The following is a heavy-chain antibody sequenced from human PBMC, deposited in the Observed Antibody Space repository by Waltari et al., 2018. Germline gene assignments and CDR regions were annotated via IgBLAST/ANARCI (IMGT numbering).Heavy chain of an antibody. D-gene: IGHD5-12*01. CDR3: ATYIGASIGTAAFDV. V-gene: IGHV4-39*02. Sequence: QLQLQESDPGLGKPSETLSLTCIVSGGSITSNRHYWAWIRQPPGQGLAWIGPMSYNGATSSSPSLKSRVTVSRDTSKNHLSLKLGSVTAADTAVYYCATYIGASIGTAAFDVWGQGTMVTVSS. CDR2: MSYNGAT. J-gene: IGHJ3*01. CDR1: GGSITSNRHY.